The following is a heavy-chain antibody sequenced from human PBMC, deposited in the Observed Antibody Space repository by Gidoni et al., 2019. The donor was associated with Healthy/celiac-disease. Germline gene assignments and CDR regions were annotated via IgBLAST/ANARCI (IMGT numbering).Heavy chain of an antibody. J-gene: IGHJ4*02. V-gene: IGHV3-23*01. Sequence: EVQLMEYGGGLVETGGSLRLGCADSGFTSSSYAMSWVRQAPGKGLELVSAISGSGGSPYYADSVKGRFTISRDNAKNTLYLQMNSLRAEDTAVYYCAKDRTVLCPTPDYWGQGTLVTVSS. CDR3: AKDRTVLCPTPDY. CDR2: ISGSGGSP. D-gene: IGHD2-15*01. CDR1: GFTSSSYA.